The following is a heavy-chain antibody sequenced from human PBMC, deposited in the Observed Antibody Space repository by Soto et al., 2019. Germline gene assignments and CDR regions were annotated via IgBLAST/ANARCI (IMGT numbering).Heavy chain of an antibody. V-gene: IGHV3-30*18. CDR1: GFTFSSYG. D-gene: IGHD1-1*01. J-gene: IGHJ6*03. CDR3: AKGMEPNGGYYDMDV. Sequence: QVQLVESGGGVVQPGRSLRLSCAASGFTFSSYGMHWVRQAPGKGLEWVAVISYDGSNKYYADSVKGRFTISRDNSKNTLYLQMNSLRAEDTAVYYCAKGMEPNGGYYDMDVWGKGTTVTVSS. CDR2: ISYDGSNK.